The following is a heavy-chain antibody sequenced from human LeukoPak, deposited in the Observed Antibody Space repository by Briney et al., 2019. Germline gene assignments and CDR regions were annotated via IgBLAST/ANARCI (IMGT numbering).Heavy chain of an antibody. J-gene: IGHJ6*02. CDR2: INHSGST. D-gene: IGHD3-10*01. CDR1: GGPFSGYY. CDR3: ARVSGFYYYGSGTANYYYYGMDV. Sequence: PSETLSLTCAVYGGPFSGYYWSWIRQPPGKGLEWIGEINHSGSTNYNPSLKSRVTISVDTSKNQFSLKLSSVTAADTAVYYCARVSGFYYYGSGTANYYYYGMDVWGQGTTVTVSS. V-gene: IGHV4-34*01.